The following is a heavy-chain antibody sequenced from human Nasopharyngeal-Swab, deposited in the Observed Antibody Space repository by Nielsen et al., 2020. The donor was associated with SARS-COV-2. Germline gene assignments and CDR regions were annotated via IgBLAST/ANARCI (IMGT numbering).Heavy chain of an antibody. Sequence: GESLKISCAASGFTFSSYAMSWVRQAPGEGLEWVSAISGSGGSTYYADSVKGRFTISRDNSKNTLYLQMNSLRAEDTAVYYCARGCVLTGPSCYYYGMDVWGQGTTVTVSS. CDR3: ARGCVLTGPSCYYYGMDV. CDR2: ISGSGGST. D-gene: IGHD3-9*01. J-gene: IGHJ6*02. V-gene: IGHV3-23*01. CDR1: GFTFSSYA.